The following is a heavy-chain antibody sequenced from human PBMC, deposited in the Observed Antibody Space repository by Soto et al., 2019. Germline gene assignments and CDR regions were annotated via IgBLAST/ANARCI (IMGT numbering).Heavy chain of an antibody. CDR3: AKGYSYGQYPYYFDY. Sequence: EVQLLESGGGVVPPGGYLRLSCAAYGFTFSSYAMSWVRQAPGKGLEWVSAISGSGGSTYYADSVKGRFTISRDNSKNTLYLQMNRLRAEDTAVYYCAKGYSYGQYPYYFDYWGQGTLVTVSS. J-gene: IGHJ4*02. CDR1: GFTFSSYA. V-gene: IGHV3-23*01. CDR2: ISGSGGST. D-gene: IGHD5-18*01.